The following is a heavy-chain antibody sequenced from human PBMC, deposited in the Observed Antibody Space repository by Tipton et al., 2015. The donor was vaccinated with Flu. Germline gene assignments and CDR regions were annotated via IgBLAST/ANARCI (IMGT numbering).Heavy chain of an antibody. Sequence: TLSLTCTVSGGSLRSDSDYWGWIRQPPGKGLEWIGNLYYTGTTHYNPSLKGRVTISPDTSRNQFSLRLSSVTAADTALYFCARVEGVRELTWGMAYDIWGKGSTVTVSS. CDR1: GGSLRSDSDY. V-gene: IGHV4-39*02. CDR3: ARVEGVRELTWGMAYDI. CDR2: LYYTGTT. D-gene: IGHD1-7*01. J-gene: IGHJ3*02.